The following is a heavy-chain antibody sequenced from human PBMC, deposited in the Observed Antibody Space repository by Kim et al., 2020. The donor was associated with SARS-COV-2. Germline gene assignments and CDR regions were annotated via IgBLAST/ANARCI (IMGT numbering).Heavy chain of an antibody. J-gene: IGHJ5*02. CDR3: ATSPPVQGYNWFDP. Sequence: ASVKVSCKVSGYTLTELSMHWVRQAPGKGLEWMGGFDPEDGETIYAQKFQGRVTMTEDTSTNTAYMELSSLRSEDTAVYYCATSPPVQGYNWFDPWGQGTVVTVSS. CDR1: GYTLTELS. V-gene: IGHV1-24*01. CDR2: FDPEDGET.